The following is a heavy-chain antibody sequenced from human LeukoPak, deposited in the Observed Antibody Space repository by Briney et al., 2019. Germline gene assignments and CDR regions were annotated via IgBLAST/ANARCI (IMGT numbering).Heavy chain of an antibody. V-gene: IGHV3-23*01. CDR1: GFTFSSYA. Sequence: GGSLRLSCAASGFTFSSYAMSWVRQAPGKGLEWVSAISGSGGSTYYADSVKGRFTISRDNSKNTLYLQMNSLRAEDTAVYYCAKDSGPNDYGDSSPPFDYWGQGTLVTVSS. D-gene: IGHD4-17*01. CDR2: ISGSGGST. CDR3: AKDSGPNDYGDSSPPFDY. J-gene: IGHJ4*02.